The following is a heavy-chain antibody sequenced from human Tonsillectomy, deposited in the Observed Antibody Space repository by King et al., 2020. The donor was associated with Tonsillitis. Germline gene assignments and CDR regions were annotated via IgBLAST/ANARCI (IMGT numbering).Heavy chain of an antibody. D-gene: IGHD7-27*01. CDR3: AKAATGGLPFDY. J-gene: IGHJ4*02. CDR1: GFTFSNYG. V-gene: IGHV3-23*03. CDR2: IYSGGSST. Sequence: VQLVESGGGLVQPGGSLRLSCAASGFTFSNYGMSWVRQAPGKGLEWVSVIYSGGSSTYYADSVKGRFTISRDNSKNTLYLQMNSLRAEDTGVYYCAKAATGGLPFDYWGQGTLVTVSA.